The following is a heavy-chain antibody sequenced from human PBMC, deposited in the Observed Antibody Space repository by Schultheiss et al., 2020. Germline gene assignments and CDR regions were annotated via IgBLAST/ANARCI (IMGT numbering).Heavy chain of an antibody. J-gene: IGHJ4*02. CDR1: GFTVSSNY. V-gene: IGHV3-66*01. CDR3: TTICRLVVLY. CDR2: IYSGGST. Sequence: GGSLRLSCAASGFTVSSNYMSWVRQAPGKGLEWVSVIYSGGSTYYADSVKGRFTISRDNSKNTLYLQMNSLRAEDTAVYYCTTICRLVVLYWGQGTLVTVSS. D-gene: IGHD2-2*01.